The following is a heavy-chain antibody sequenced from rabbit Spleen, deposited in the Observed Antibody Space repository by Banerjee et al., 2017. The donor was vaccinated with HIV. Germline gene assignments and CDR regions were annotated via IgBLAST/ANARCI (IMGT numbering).Heavy chain of an antibody. CDR3: VREVAAKFSL. J-gene: IGHJ4*01. D-gene: IGHD4-1*01. CDR1: GFSFSSGYD. V-gene: IGHV1S40*01. Sequence: QSLEESGGDLVKPGGSLKLSCKASGFSFSSGYDMCWVRQAPGKGLEWIGCIDTGSSGNTYYASWAKGRFTITRSTSLNTVTLQLNSLTAADTATYFCVREVAAKFSLWGPGTLVTVS. CDR2: IDTGSSGNT.